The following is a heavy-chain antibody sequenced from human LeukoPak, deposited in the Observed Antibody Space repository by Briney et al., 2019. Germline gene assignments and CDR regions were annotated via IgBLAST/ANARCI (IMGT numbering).Heavy chain of an antibody. Sequence: GGSVRLSCAASGFTFSSYAMSWVRQAPGKGLEWVSAISGSGGSTYYADSVKGRFTISRDNSKNTLYLQMNSLRAEDTAVYYCTTGSYGELSDYWGQGTLVTVSS. CDR1: GFTFSSYA. D-gene: IGHD3-10*01. CDR3: TTGSYGELSDY. V-gene: IGHV3-23*01. CDR2: ISGSGGST. J-gene: IGHJ4*02.